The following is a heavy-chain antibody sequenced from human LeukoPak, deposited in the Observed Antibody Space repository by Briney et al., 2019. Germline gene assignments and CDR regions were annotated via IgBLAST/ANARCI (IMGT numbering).Heavy chain of an antibody. CDR1: GFTFSSYG. V-gene: IGHV3-30*02. D-gene: IGHD3-3*01. J-gene: IGHJ3*02. CDR2: IRYDGSNK. CDR3: ARETIFGVGDAFDI. Sequence: GGSLRFSCAASGFTFSSYGMHWVRQAPGKGLEWVAFIRYDGSNKYYADSVKGRFTISRDNAKNSLYLQMNSLRAEDTAVYYCARETIFGVGDAFDIWGQGTMVTVSS.